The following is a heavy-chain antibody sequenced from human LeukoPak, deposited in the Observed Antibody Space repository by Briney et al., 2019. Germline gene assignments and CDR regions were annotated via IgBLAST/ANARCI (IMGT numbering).Heavy chain of an antibody. Sequence: GASVKVSCKASGYTFTSYGISWVRQAPGQGLEWMGWISAYNGNTNYAQKLQGRVTMTTDTSTSTAYMELRSLRSDDTAVYYCARDLEGATRSGWFDPWGQGTLVTVSS. D-gene: IGHD1-26*01. CDR1: GYTFTSYG. V-gene: IGHV1-18*01. CDR2: ISAYNGNT. J-gene: IGHJ5*02. CDR3: ARDLEGATRSGWFDP.